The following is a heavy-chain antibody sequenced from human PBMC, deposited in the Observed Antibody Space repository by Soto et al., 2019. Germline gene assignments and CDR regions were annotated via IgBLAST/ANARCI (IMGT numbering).Heavy chain of an antibody. CDR2: MNPNSGNT. D-gene: IGHD2-15*01. J-gene: IGHJ6*03. CDR3: ARGFVVVVAASNYYYYYMDV. CDR1: GYTFTSYD. V-gene: IGHV1-8*02. Sequence: GASVKVSCKASGYTFTSYDINCVRQATGQGLEWMGWMNPNSGNTGYAQKFQGRVTMTRNTSISTAYMELSSLRSEDTAVYYCARGFVVVVAASNYYYYYMDVWGKGTTVTVSS.